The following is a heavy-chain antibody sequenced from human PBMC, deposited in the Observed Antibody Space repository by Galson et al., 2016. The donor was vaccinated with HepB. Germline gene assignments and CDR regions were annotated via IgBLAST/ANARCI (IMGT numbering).Heavy chain of an antibody. V-gene: IGHV4-39*01. CDR1: GGSVTINNYY. D-gene: IGHD2-15*01. Sequence: ETLSLTCTVSGGSVTINNYYWDWVRQAPGKGLEWIGTISYSGNTDYNPSLKSRVTISVDTSKNQFSLKLTSVTAADTALYYCARREKIVVVVFATQLYTSWFDPWGQGTRVTVSS. J-gene: IGHJ5*02. CDR2: ISYSGNT. CDR3: ARREKIVVVVFATQLYTSWFDP.